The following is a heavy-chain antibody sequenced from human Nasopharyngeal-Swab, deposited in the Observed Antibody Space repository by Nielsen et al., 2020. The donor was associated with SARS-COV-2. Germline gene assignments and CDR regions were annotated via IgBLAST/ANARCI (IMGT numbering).Heavy chain of an antibody. CDR1: GYTFSKYP. CDR2: INSYTGDT. CDR3: ARVVNGVTGGYY. V-gene: IGHV1-18*01. Sequence: ASVNVSCKASGYTFSKYPFSWARQAPGQGLEWVGWINSYTGDTSYAQNLQGRVTLTTDTSTNTAYMELRSLTSDDTAVYYCARVVNGVTGGYYWGQGTLVTVSS. D-gene: IGHD3-3*01. J-gene: IGHJ4*02.